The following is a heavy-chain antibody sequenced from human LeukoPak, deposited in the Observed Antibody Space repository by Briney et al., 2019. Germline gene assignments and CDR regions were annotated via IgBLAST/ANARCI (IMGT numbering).Heavy chain of an antibody. Sequence: PGGSLRLSCAASGFIFSNYAMHWVRQAPGKGLEWVAVIWHDGRNEYYADSVKGRFTISRDTSKNTLYPQMNSLRVEDTAVYYCARGYYYDFSVTPDYWGQGTLVTISS. CDR2: IWHDGRNE. V-gene: IGHV3-33*01. J-gene: IGHJ4*02. CDR1: GFIFSNYA. D-gene: IGHD3-22*01. CDR3: ARGYYYDFSVTPDY.